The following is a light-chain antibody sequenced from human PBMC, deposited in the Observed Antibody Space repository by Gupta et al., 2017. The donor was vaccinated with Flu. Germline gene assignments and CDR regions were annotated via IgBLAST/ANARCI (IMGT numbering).Light chain of an antibody. V-gene: IGKV3-15*01. CDR1: QSSSTN. Sequence: SPSTLSVSPGDIATLSCTARQSSSTNLAWYQQKPSQAPRLLIYGALHRAAGIPARFSGSGSGTEFTLTISTLQSDVFAVYYCQQYNTWPLFGHGTKVDIK. J-gene: IGKJ3*01. CDR2: GAL. CDR3: QQYNTWPL.